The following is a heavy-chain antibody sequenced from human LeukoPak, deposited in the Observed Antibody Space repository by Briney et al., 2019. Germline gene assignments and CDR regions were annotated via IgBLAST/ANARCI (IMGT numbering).Heavy chain of an antibody. CDR1: SGSISSRNFY. D-gene: IGHD6-19*01. CDR2: IHYSGSA. J-gene: IGHJ4*02. Sequence: SETLSLTCTVSSGSISSRNFYWGWIRQPPGKGLEWIGSIHYSGSAYYNPSLKSRVTMSVDTSKNQFSLNVNSVTAADTAVYYCARCKIAVEGFDYWGQGTLVTVSS. CDR3: ARCKIAVEGFDY. V-gene: IGHV4-39*07.